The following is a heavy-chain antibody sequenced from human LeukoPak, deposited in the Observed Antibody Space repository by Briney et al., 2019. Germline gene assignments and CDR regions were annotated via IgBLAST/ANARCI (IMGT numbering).Heavy chain of an antibody. CDR1: GFTFSNYA. CDR2: ISGSGIST. V-gene: IGHV3-23*01. D-gene: IGHD2-2*01. CDR3: AKDSVYCSSTNCCFDH. Sequence: GGSLRLSCAASGFTFSNYAMTWVRQAPGKGLEWVSAISGSGISTYYADSVKGRFTISRDNSKNTLYLQVNSLRAEDTAVYYCAKDSVYCSSTNCCFDHWGQGTLVIVSS. J-gene: IGHJ4*02.